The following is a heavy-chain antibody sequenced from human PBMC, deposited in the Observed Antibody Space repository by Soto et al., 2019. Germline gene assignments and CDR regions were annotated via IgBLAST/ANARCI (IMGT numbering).Heavy chain of an antibody. CDR3: ARDDSSGYYHNWFDP. V-gene: IGHV1-69*13. D-gene: IGHD3-22*01. J-gene: IGHJ5*02. Sequence: ASVKVSCKASGGTFSSYAISWVRQAPGQGLEWMGGIIPIFGTANYAQKFQGRVTITADESTSTAYMELSSLRSEDTAVYYCARDDSSGYYHNWFDPWGQGTLVTVSS. CDR1: GGTFSSYA. CDR2: IIPIFGTA.